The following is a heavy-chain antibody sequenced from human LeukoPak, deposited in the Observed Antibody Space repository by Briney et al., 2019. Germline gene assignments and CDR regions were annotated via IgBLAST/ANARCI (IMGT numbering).Heavy chain of an antibody. V-gene: IGHV3-73*01. D-gene: IGHD5-12*01. CDR1: GFTFSGSA. Sequence: PGGSLRLSCAASGFTFSGSAMHWVRQASGKGLEWVGRIRSKANSYATAYAASVKGRFTISRDDSKNTAYLQMNSLKTEDTAVYYCTRQSPDVDIVEYGMDVWGQGTTVTVSS. CDR3: TRQSPDVDIVEYGMDV. J-gene: IGHJ6*02. CDR2: IRSKANSYAT.